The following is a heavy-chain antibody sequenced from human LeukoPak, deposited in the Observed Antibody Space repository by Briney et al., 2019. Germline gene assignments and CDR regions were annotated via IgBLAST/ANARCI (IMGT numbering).Heavy chain of an antibody. Sequence: GESLKISCKTSGYSFIDYWIGWVRQMPGKGLEWMGIIYPGDSDTRYSPSFQGQVTISADKSISTAYLQWSSLKASDTAMYYCARSSGWYARYNWFDPWGQGTLVTVSS. V-gene: IGHV5-51*01. D-gene: IGHD6-19*01. CDR3: ARSSGWYARYNWFDP. CDR2: IYPGDSDT. J-gene: IGHJ5*02. CDR1: GYSFIDYW.